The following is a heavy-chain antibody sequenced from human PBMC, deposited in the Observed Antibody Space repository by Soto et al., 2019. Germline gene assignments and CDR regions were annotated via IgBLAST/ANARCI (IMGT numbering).Heavy chain of an antibody. D-gene: IGHD7-27*01. Sequence: GRSLRRSGSASRFTFSSYEMNCARQAPGKRLERVSYISSSGSTIYYADAVKGRFTISRDNDKNSLYLQMNSLRAADRAVDYCARVLLGWVERWGPGTLVTVSS. V-gene: IGHV3-48*03. J-gene: IGHJ4*02. CDR2: ISSSGSTI. CDR1: RFTFSSYE. CDR3: ARVLLGWVER.